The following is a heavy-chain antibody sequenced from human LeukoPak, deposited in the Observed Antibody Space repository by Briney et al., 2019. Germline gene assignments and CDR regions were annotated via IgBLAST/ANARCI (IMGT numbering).Heavy chain of an antibody. CDR2: IYSGGST. CDR3: ARDGGIAATIYGMDV. Sequence: GGSLRLSCAASGFTVSSNYMSWVRQAPGKGLEWVSVIYSGGSTYYADSVKGRFTISRDNSKNTLYLQMNSLRAEDTAVYYCARDGGIAATIYGMDVWGKGTTVTVSS. D-gene: IGHD6-13*01. V-gene: IGHV3-53*01. J-gene: IGHJ6*04. CDR1: GFTVSSNY.